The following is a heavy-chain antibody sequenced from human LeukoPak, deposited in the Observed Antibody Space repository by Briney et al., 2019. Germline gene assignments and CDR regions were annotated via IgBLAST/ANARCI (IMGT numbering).Heavy chain of an antibody. D-gene: IGHD3-22*01. CDR1: GFSFSDHH. J-gene: IGHJ4*02. CDR3: SRVFYYGSSGYYPDH. Sequence: GGSLRLSCAASGFSFSDHHVDWVRQAPGKGLEWMGRSRNKANAYSTVYAGPVKGRFTISRDEPKNSLYLQMNSLRTEDTAVYYCSRVFYYGSSGYYPDHWGQGTQVTVSS. V-gene: IGHV3-72*01. CDR2: SRNKANAYST.